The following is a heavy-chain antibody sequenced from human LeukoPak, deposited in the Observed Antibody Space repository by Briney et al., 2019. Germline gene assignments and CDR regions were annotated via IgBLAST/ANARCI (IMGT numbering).Heavy chain of an antibody. CDR3: ASLWFGELTLYYGMDV. Sequence: GGSLRLSCAASGFTLSSYEMNWVRQAPGKGLEWVSYISSSGSTIYYADSVKGRFTISRDNAKNSLYLQMNSLRAEDTAVYYCASLWFGELTLYYGMDVWGKGTTVTVSS. J-gene: IGHJ6*04. D-gene: IGHD3-10*01. V-gene: IGHV3-48*03. CDR2: ISSSGSTI. CDR1: GFTLSSYE.